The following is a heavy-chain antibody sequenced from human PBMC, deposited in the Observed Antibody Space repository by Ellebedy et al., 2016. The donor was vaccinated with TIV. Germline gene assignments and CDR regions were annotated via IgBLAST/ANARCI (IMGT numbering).Heavy chain of an antibody. J-gene: IGHJ4*02. CDR1: GYTFTAYY. Sequence: ASVKVSCXASGYTFTAYYVHWVRQVPGQGLEWMGWINPNGGSTKHAQKFQGRVTMTRDTSITTAYMELSRLTSDDTAVYYCARTARYDFDRWGQGALITVSS. V-gene: IGHV1-2*02. D-gene: IGHD1-14*01. CDR2: INPNGGST. CDR3: ARTARYDFDR.